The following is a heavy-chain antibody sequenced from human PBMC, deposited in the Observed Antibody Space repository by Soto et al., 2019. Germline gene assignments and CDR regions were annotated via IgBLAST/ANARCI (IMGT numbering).Heavy chain of an antibody. CDR1: GFTFSSYW. Sequence: GGSLRLSCAASGFTFSSYWMHWVRQAPGKGLVWVSRINSDGSSTSYADSVKDRFTISRDNAKNTLYLQMNSLRAEDTAVYYCARALSLRYYFDYWGQGTLVTVSS. V-gene: IGHV3-74*01. D-gene: IGHD4-17*01. J-gene: IGHJ4*02. CDR3: ARALSLRYYFDY. CDR2: INSDGSST.